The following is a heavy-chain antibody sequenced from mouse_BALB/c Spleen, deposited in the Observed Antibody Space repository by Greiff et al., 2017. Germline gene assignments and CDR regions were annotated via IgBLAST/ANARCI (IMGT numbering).Heavy chain of an antibody. D-gene: IGHD2-10*01. J-gene: IGHJ3*01. CDR3: ARTYYGNYAFAY. CDR2: IDPANGNT. Sequence: VQLQQSGAELVKPGASVKLSCTASGFNIKDTYMHWVKQRPEQGLEWIGRIDPANGNTKYDPKFQGKATITADTSSNTAYLQLSSLTSEDTAVYYCARTYYGNYAFAYWGQGTLVTVSA. V-gene: IGHV14-3*02. CDR1: GFNIKDTY.